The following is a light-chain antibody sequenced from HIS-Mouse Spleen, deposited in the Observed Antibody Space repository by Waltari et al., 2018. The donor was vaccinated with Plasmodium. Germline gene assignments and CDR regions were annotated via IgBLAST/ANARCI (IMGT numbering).Light chain of an antibody. V-gene: IGLV1-51*01. CDR1: SSNIGNNY. CDR2: DNN. Sequence: QSVLTQPPSVSAAPGQKVTIPCSGSSSNIGNNYVSWYQQLPGTAPKLLIYDNNKRPSGIPDRFSGSKSGTSDTLGITGLQTGDEADYYCGTWDSSLSAGVVFGGGTKLTVL. J-gene: IGLJ2*01. CDR3: GTWDSSLSAGVV.